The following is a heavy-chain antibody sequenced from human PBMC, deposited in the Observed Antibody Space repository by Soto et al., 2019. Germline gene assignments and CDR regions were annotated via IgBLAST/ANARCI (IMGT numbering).Heavy chain of an antibody. Sequence: ASGKVSCKASCYTFTCYGISWVRQAPGQGLEWMGWISAYNGNTNYAQKLQGRVTMTTDTSTSTAYMELRSLRSDDTAVYYCARDSSSVFYYGMDVWGQGTTVPVSS. CDR3: ARDSSSVFYYGMDV. V-gene: IGHV1-18*01. CDR1: CYTFTCYG. CDR2: ISAYNGNT. D-gene: IGHD6-6*01. J-gene: IGHJ6*02.